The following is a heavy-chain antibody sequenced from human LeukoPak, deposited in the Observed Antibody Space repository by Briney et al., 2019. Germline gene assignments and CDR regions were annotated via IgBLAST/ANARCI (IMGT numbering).Heavy chain of an antibody. Sequence: PGGSLRLSCAASGFTFDDYTMHWVRQAPGKGLEWVSLISWDGGSTYYADSVKGRFTISRDNAKNSLYLQMNSLRAEDTAVYYCARDYYDSSPDAFDIWGQGTMVTVSS. CDR1: GFTFDDYT. V-gene: IGHV3-43*01. CDR3: ARDYYDSSPDAFDI. CDR2: ISWDGGST. D-gene: IGHD3-22*01. J-gene: IGHJ3*02.